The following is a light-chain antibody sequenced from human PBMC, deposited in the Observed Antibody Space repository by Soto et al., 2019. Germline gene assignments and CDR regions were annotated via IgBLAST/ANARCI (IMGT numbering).Light chain of an antibody. J-gene: IGKJ1*01. Sequence: EMTQSPSTLSSSLGERVTITCRASQSISDWLAWYQQKTGKAPKILIYDDSGLESGVPYRFSGSGSGTEFNLTISSLQPDDFATYYCQNYNSYPWTCGQGTKVDIK. V-gene: IGKV1-5*01. CDR1: QSISDW. CDR3: QNYNSYPWT. CDR2: DDS.